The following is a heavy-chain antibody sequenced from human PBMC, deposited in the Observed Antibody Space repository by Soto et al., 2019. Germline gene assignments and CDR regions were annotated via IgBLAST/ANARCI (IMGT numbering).Heavy chain of an antibody. CDR2: ISPLKGRT. Sequence: QVQLVQSGPDVKRPGASMKVSCKASGYTFTSYGISWVRQAPGQGLEWMAWISPLKGRTQYSQKAQGRVTLSTDTSSNTAYMEMTNLRVDDTAVYYCAMDYGDRPEYFKHWGQGTPVTVS. CDR3: AMDYGDRPEYFKH. D-gene: IGHD4-17*01. V-gene: IGHV1-18*04. J-gene: IGHJ1*01. CDR1: GYTFTSYG.